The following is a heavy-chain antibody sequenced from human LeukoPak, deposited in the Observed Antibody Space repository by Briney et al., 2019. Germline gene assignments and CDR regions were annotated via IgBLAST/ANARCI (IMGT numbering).Heavy chain of an antibody. V-gene: IGHV4-4*07. D-gene: IGHD3-10*01. Sequence: PSETLSLTCTVSGGSISSYYWSWIRQPAGKGLEWIGRIYTSGSTNYNPSLKSRVTMSVDTSKNQFSLKLSSVTAADTAVYYCARSRYYYGSGSYPFDYWGQGILVTVSS. J-gene: IGHJ4*02. CDR1: GGSISSYY. CDR3: ARSRYYYGSGSYPFDY. CDR2: IYTSGST.